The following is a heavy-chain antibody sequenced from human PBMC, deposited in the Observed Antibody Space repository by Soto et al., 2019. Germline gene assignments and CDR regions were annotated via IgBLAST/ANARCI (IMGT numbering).Heavy chain of an antibody. J-gene: IGHJ4*02. CDR3: ARGRYGDY. D-gene: IGHD1-1*01. CDR1: GYAFTSYG. CDR2: ISAHNGNT. V-gene: IGHV1-18*01. Sequence: QVHLVQSGAEVKKPGASVKVSCKGSGYAFTSYGITWVRQAPGQGLEWMGWISAHNGNTNYAQKLQGRVTVTRDTTTSTAYMELRLMISDDSAVYYGARGRYGDYWGQGALVTVSS.